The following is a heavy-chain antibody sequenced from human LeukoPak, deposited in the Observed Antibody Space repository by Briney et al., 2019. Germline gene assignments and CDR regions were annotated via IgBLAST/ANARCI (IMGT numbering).Heavy chain of an antibody. CDR3: AREGHSSRWNNWFFDL. CDR1: RLTCSSYY. V-gene: IGHV3-13*01. CDR2: FGTGYDT. Sequence: RGSWRSFCDDSRLTCSSYYWHLVGQCTRKVLPLVSAFGTGYDTYYPDSVKGRFTISRDNAKNSLYLQMNSLRVGDTAVYYCAREGHSSRWNNWFFDLWGRGTLVTVSS. D-gene: IGHD6-13*01. J-gene: IGHJ2*01.